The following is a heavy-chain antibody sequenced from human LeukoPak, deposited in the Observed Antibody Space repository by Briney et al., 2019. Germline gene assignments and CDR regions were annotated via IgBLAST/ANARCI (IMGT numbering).Heavy chain of an antibody. J-gene: IGHJ4*02. Sequence: ASVKVSCKASGYTFTSYGISWVRQAPGRGLEWMGWISAFNGNTNYAQKLQGRVTMTTATSTSTAYMELRSLRSDDTAVYYCAREDFPGYSYRYWGQGTLVTVSS. CDR2: ISAFNGNT. CDR1: GYTFTSYG. V-gene: IGHV1-18*01. D-gene: IGHD5-18*01. CDR3: AREDFPGYSYRY.